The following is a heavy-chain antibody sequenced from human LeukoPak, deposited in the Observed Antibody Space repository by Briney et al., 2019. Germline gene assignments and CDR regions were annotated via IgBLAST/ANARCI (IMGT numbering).Heavy chain of an antibody. V-gene: IGHV3-7*03. CDR2: IKQDGSEK. D-gene: IGHD3-3*01. CDR1: GFTFSSYW. J-gene: IGHJ4*02. CDR3: ARGGIFGVASYYFDY. Sequence: GGSLRLSCAASGFTFSSYWMSWVRQAPGKGLEWVANIKQDGSEKYYVDSMKGRFTISRDNAKNSLYLQMNSLRAEDTALYHCARGGIFGVASYYFDYWGQGTLVTVSS.